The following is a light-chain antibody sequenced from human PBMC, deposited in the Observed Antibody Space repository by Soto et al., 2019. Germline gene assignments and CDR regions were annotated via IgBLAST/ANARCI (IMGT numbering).Light chain of an antibody. CDR3: CSYAGNYPYV. Sequence: QSALTQPRSVSGSPGQSVTISCTGTSSDVGGYNYVSWYRQHPGKAPKLMIYDVNKRPSGVPDRFSGYKSGNTASLTISGLQAEDEADYYCCSYAGNYPYVFGTGTKLTVL. CDR2: DVN. V-gene: IGLV2-11*01. CDR1: SSDVGGYNY. J-gene: IGLJ1*01.